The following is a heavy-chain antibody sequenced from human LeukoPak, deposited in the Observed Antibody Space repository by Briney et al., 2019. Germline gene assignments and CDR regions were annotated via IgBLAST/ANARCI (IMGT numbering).Heavy chain of an antibody. J-gene: IGHJ4*02. CDR1: GGSISSSSYY. Sequence: SETLSLTCTVSGGSISSSSYYWGWIRQPPGKGLEWIGEINHSGSTNYNPSLKSRVTISVDTSKNQFSLKLSSVTAADTAVYYCARVTWIQLWFEDYWGQGTLVTVSS. V-gene: IGHV4-39*07. CDR2: INHSGST. D-gene: IGHD5-18*01. CDR3: ARVTWIQLWFEDY.